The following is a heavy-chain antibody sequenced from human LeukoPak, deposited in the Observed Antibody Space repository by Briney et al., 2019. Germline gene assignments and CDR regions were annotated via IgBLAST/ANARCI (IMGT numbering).Heavy chain of an antibody. Sequence: GGSLRLSCAASGFTFSGYWMHWVPQAPGKGLEWVAVIWNDGSNKHYADSVKGRFTISRDNSKNTLDLQMNSLRAEDTAVYYCAKDLSSSWFEGLDNWGQGTLVTVSS. D-gene: IGHD6-13*01. V-gene: IGHV3-33*06. CDR3: AKDLSSSWFEGLDN. CDR2: IWNDGSNK. CDR1: GFTFSGYW. J-gene: IGHJ4*02.